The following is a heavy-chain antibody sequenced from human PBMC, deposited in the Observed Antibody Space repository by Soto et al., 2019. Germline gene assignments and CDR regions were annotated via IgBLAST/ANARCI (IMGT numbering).Heavy chain of an antibody. Sequence: GGTLRLSCAVSGFTFSSYLMNWVRQAPGKGREWGSGISGSGRATYYTHSVKGRATISRDNSKNPLYLQMNSLRVEDTALYYCVTPGSSTQIDFWGQGTLVTVSS. J-gene: IGHJ4*02. CDR3: VTPGSSTQIDF. CDR1: GFTFSSYL. V-gene: IGHV3-23*01. CDR2: ISGSGRAT. D-gene: IGHD1-26*01.